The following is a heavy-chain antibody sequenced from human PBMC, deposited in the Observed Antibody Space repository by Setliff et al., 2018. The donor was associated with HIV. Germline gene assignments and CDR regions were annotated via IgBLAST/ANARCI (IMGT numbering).Heavy chain of an antibody. J-gene: IGHJ4*02. CDR3: ARQLSNSLDF. CDR2: ISPYNGDT. CDR1: EYTFIDYF. V-gene: IGHV1-2*02. D-gene: IGHD7-27*01. Sequence: ASVKVSCKAFEYTFIDYFIHWVRQAPGQGLEWMGWISPYNGDTKILQKFRGRVTMTRDTSINTASLEFSGLRSDDTAVYYCARQLSNSLDFWGQGALVTVSS.